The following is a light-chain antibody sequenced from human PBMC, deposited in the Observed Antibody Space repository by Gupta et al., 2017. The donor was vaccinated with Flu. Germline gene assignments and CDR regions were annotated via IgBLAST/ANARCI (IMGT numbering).Light chain of an antibody. J-gene: IGKJ2*01. CDR3: MQGKGWPYA. Sequence: TPGQPASSACSASKSLVRRDGNTYLNWFQQRPGQSPRRLIYKVSNRDSGVPYRFSGSGSGTDFTLNISRVEADDVGVYYCMQGKGWPYAFGQGTKLEI. V-gene: IGKV2-30*02. CDR1: KSLVRRDGNTY. CDR2: KVS.